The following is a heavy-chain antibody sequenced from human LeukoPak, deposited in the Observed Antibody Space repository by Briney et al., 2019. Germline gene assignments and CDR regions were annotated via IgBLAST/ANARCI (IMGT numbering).Heavy chain of an antibody. J-gene: IGHJ6*02. CDR3: ARDQGGYCSSTSCYFYGMDV. D-gene: IGHD2-2*01. CDR2: IIPIFGTA. Sequence: SVKVSCRASGGTFSSYAISWVRQAPGQGLEWMGGIIPIFGTANYAQKFQGRVTITADESTSTAYMELSSLRSEDTAVYYCARDQGGYCSSTSCYFYGMDVWGQGTTVTVSS. CDR1: GGTFSSYA. V-gene: IGHV1-69*13.